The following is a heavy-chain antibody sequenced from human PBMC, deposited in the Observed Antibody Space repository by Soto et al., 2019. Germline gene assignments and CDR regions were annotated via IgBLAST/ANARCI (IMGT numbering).Heavy chain of an antibody. D-gene: IGHD5-18*01. Sequence: QVQLQQSGPGLVKPSQTLSLTCAISGDSVSSNSAAWNWIRQSPSRGLEWLGRTYYRSKWYNDYAVPVKRRITITPHTSKNQSSLQLNPAPPEDTAVYYCARWASPHSYGYRGARNSFDYWGQGTLVTVSS. CDR1: GDSVSSNSAA. V-gene: IGHV6-1*01. CDR3: ARWASPHSYGYRGARNSFDY. J-gene: IGHJ4*02. CDR2: TYYRSKWYN.